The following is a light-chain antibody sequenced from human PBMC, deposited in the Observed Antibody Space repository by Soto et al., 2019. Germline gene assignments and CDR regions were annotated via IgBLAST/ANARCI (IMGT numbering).Light chain of an antibody. CDR2: KIS. CDR3: MQTTQSYT. Sequence: DIVLTQTRLSSPVTLGQPASISCRSSQSLVHIDGNTYFNWLQQRPGQPPRLLIYKISNRFPGVSDRFSGSGAGKDFTLKISRVEAEDVGVYYCMQTTQSYTFGQGTRLEIK. CDR1: QSLVHIDGNTY. V-gene: IGKV2-24*01. J-gene: IGKJ2*01.